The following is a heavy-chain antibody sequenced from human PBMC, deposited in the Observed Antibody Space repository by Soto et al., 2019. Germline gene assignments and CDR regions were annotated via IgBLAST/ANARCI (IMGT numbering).Heavy chain of an antibody. CDR1: GFTFSTYG. J-gene: IGHJ3*02. CDR2: ISYDGTNK. D-gene: IGHD3-22*01. CDR3: AKGDRSGLNLFDI. V-gene: IGHV3-30*18. Sequence: GGSLRLSCAASGFTFSTYGMNWVRQAPGKGLEWVEAISYDGTNKYNADSVKGRFTISRDNSKNTLYLQMNSLRAEDTAVYYCAKGDRSGLNLFDIGGQGTMVTVSS.